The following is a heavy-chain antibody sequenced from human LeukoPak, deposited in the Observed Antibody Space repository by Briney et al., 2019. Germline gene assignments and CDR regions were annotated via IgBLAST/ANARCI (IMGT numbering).Heavy chain of an antibody. Sequence: SETLSLTCAVYGGSFSGYYWSWIRQPPGKGLEWIGEINHSGSTNYNPSLKSRVTISVDTSKNQFSLKLSSVTAADTAVYYCAREDHCTNGVCGDYWGQGTLVTVSS. CDR2: INHSGST. J-gene: IGHJ4*02. CDR3: AREDHCTNGVCGDY. V-gene: IGHV4-34*01. D-gene: IGHD2-8*01. CDR1: GGSFSGYY.